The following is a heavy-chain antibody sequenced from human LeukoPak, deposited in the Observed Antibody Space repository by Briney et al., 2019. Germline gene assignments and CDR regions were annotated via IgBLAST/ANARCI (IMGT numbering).Heavy chain of an antibody. D-gene: IGHD2-15*01. J-gene: IGHJ4*02. Sequence: PGGSLRLSCAASGFTFSSYWMHWVRQAPGKGLVWVSRINSDGSSTSYADSVKGRFTISRDNAKNSLYLQMNSLRAEDTAVYYCARVGSGLGYCSGGSCYENDDYWGQGTLVTVSS. CDR2: INSDGSST. CDR3: ARVGSGLGYCSGGSCYENDDY. CDR1: GFTFSSYW. V-gene: IGHV3-74*01.